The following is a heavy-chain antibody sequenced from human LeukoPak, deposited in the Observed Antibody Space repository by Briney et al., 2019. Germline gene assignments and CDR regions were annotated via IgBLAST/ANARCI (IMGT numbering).Heavy chain of an antibody. Sequence: PGGSLRLSCAASGFTFSSYWMHWVRQAPGKGLVWVSRINSDGSSTSYADSVKGRFTISRDNAKNTLYLQMNSLRAEDTAVYYCATDRDLGAPIGVVVPGNPPFDYWGQGTLVTVSS. CDR1: GFTFSSYW. J-gene: IGHJ4*02. CDR2: INSDGSST. D-gene: IGHD2-2*01. CDR3: ATDRDLGAPIGVVVPGNPPFDY. V-gene: IGHV3-74*01.